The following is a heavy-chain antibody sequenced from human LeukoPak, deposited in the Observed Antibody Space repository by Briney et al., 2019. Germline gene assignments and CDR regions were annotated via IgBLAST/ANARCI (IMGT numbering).Heavy chain of an antibody. CDR3: ASSLEDNNGHYGGY. V-gene: IGHV3-66*02. CDR1: GFTVSGNY. Sequence: GGSLRLSCAASGFTVSGNYMTWVRQAQGKGLEWVSLINKRGSTYYPDSVKGRFTISRDDSQNTLYLQMNSLRTEDTAVYYCASSLEDNNGHYGGYWGQGTLVTVSS. CDR2: INKRGST. D-gene: IGHD3-22*01. J-gene: IGHJ4*02.